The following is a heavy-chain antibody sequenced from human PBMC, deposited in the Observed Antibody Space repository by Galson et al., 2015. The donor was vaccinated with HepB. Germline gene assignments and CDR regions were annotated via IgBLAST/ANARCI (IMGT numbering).Heavy chain of an antibody. Sequence: SLRLSCAASGFTFSGFAMTWVRQAPGEGLEWVSTISAGGDSTYYADSVKGRFTISRDNSKNTLYLQMNTLRAEDTAVYYCANRGNQLGYFEYWGQGTLVTVSS. CDR1: GFTFSGFA. V-gene: IGHV3-23*01. CDR3: ANRGNQLGYFEY. D-gene: IGHD1-26*01. J-gene: IGHJ4*02. CDR2: ISAGGDST.